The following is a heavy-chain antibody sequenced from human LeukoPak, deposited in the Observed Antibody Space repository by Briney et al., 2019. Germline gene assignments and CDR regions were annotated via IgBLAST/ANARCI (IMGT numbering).Heavy chain of an antibody. D-gene: IGHD6-13*01. V-gene: IGHV4-34*01. J-gene: IGHJ6*02. CDR3: ARGLAAGSPRPYYYYGMDV. CDR2: INHSGST. CDR1: GGSFSGYY. Sequence: LETLSLTCAVYGGSFSGYYWSWIRQPPGKGLEWIEEINHSGSTNYNPSLKSRVTISVDTSKNQFSLKLSSVTAADTAVYYCARGLAAGSPRPYYYYGMDVWGQGTTVTVSS.